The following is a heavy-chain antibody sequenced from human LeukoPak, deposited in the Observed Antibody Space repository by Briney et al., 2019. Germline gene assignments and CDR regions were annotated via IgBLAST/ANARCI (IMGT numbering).Heavy chain of an antibody. CDR2: ISGDGGNT. Sequence: GGSLRLSCAASGFSFDDYAMLWVRQGPGKGLECVSLISGDGGNTYYGDSVKGRFTISRDNSKNSLYLEMNSLRIEDTGLYYCAKDKGDGEYVDYWGQGTLVTVSS. D-gene: IGHD5-24*01. V-gene: IGHV3-43*02. J-gene: IGHJ4*02. CDR3: AKDKGDGEYVDY. CDR1: GFSFDDYA.